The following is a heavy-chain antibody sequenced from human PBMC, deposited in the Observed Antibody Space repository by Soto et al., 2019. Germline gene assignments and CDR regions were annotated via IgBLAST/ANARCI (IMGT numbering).Heavy chain of an antibody. CDR3: VTLRDPFTWFDP. CDR2: IYPGDSDT. J-gene: IGHJ5*02. V-gene: IGHV5-51*01. CDR1: GDSLSYYW. Sequence: GESLKISCKVSGDSLSYYWIGWVRQMPGKGLEWMGIIYPGDSDTRYSPSFQGQVTISADKSISTAYLQWSSLKASDTAMYFCVTLRDPFTWFDPWGQGTLVTVSS.